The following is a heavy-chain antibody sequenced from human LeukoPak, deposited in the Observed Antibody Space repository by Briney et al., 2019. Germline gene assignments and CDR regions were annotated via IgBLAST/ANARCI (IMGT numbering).Heavy chain of an antibody. Sequence: PGGSLRLSCAASGFTFSDHYMDWVRQAPGKGLEWVGRSGYKTIGYATEAAASVKGRFTVSRDNPKNSLSLQMNSLKTEDTAVYYCARTPDYGGNGEYYWGQGTLVTVSS. CDR1: GFTFSDHY. CDR2: SGYKTIGYAT. J-gene: IGHJ4*02. CDR3: ARTPDYGGNGEYY. D-gene: IGHD4-23*01. V-gene: IGHV3-72*01.